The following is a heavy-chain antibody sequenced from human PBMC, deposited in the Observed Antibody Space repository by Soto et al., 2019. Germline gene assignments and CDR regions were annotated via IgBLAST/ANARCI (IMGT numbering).Heavy chain of an antibody. Sequence: AAFGGTFSNLWINRIRQATGKGLEWVGRIKSKTDGGTTDYAEPVKGRFAISRDDSNNMVYLQMNSLKIEDTAVYYCTTDSYSTIIIVRFDYWGHGTLVTVSS. CDR3: TTDSYSTIIIVRFDY. CDR1: GGTFSNLW. V-gene: IGHV3-15*07. J-gene: IGHJ4*01. D-gene: IGHD3-22*01. CDR2: IKSKTDGGTT.